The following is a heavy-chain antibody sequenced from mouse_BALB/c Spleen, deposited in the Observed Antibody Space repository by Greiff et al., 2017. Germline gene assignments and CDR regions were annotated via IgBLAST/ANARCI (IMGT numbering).Heavy chain of an antibody. D-gene: IGHD1-2*01. J-gene: IGHJ2*01. V-gene: IGHV1-54*01. CDR3: ARAGGITTATIGY. Sequence: QVQLQQSGAELVRPGTSVKVSCKASGYAFTNYLIEWVKQRPGQGLEWIGVINPGSGGTNYNEKFKGKATLTADKSSSHAYRQLSSLTSDDWAVYLCARAGGITTATIGYWGQGTTLTVSS. CDR1: GYAFTNYL. CDR2: INPGSGGT.